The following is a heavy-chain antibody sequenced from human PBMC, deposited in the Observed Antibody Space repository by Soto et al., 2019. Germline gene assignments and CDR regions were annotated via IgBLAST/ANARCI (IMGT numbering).Heavy chain of an antibody. CDR3: AKDQQGSGWYYRGYYYYGMDV. J-gene: IGHJ6*02. Sequence: GGSLRLSCAASGFTFSSYGMHWVRQAPGKGLEWVAVISYDGSNKYYADSVKGRFTISGDNSKNTLYLQMNSLRAEDTAVYYCAKDQQGSGWYYRGYYYYGMDVWGQGTTVTVSS. V-gene: IGHV3-30*18. D-gene: IGHD6-19*01. CDR1: GFTFSSYG. CDR2: ISYDGSNK.